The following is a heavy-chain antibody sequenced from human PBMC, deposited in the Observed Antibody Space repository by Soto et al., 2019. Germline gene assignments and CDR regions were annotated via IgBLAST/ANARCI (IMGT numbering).Heavy chain of an antibody. CDR3: ARCAETTVCNGVGAHRWYLDF. CDR2: MNPSTGNS. J-gene: IGHJ4*02. CDR1: GYTFISYD. V-gene: IGHV1-8*01. D-gene: IGHD2-21*01. Sequence: QVQLVQSGAEVRKPGASVKVSCEASGYTFISYDIYWVRQATGQGLEWMGWMNPSTGNSSYAQKLQGRVTMTSETSMGTVHMEMSRLRSTATVVYYRARCAETTVCNGVGAHRWYLDFWGQGTLVTVSS.